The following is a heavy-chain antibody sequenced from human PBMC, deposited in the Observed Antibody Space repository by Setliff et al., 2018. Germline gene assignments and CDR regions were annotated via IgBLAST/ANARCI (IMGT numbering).Heavy chain of an antibody. Sequence: PGGSLRLSCAASGFSFSAHGMNWVRQRPGKGLEWVSTINWDGRTTAYADSVKGRFTISRDNAKNSLYLQMNSLRAEDTVLYYCALFGDRNTFPTWGQGTMVTVSS. CDR2: INWDGRTT. CDR1: GFSFSAHG. D-gene: IGHD3-16*01. V-gene: IGHV3-20*04. CDR3: ALFGDRNTFPT. J-gene: IGHJ3*02.